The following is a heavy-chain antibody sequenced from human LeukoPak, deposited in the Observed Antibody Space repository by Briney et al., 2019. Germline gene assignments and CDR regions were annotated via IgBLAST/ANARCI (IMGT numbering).Heavy chain of an antibody. D-gene: IGHD1-7*01. CDR1: GFTFSSYG. V-gene: IGHV3-74*01. Sequence: GGSLRLSCAASGFTFSSYGMHWVRQAPGKGLVSVARLNSDGSSTSYADSVKGRFTISRDNAETTLHLQMNNLSAEDTAVYYCARASNRNSINFDYWGQGALLTVSS. CDR2: LNSDGSST. CDR3: ARASNRNSINFDY. J-gene: IGHJ4*02.